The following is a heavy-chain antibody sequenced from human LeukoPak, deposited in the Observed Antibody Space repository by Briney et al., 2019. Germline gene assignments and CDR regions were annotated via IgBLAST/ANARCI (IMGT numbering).Heavy chain of an antibody. D-gene: IGHD1-26*01. CDR3: ARAGTSGSYFY. Sequence: SETLSLTCTVSGGSISSGDYHWSWIRQPPGKGLEWIGYIYYSGSTYYNPSLKSRVTISVDTSKNQFSLKLSSVTAADTAVYYCARAGTSGSYFYWGQGTLVTVSS. CDR1: GGSISSGDYH. CDR2: IYYSGST. V-gene: IGHV4-30-4*01. J-gene: IGHJ4*02.